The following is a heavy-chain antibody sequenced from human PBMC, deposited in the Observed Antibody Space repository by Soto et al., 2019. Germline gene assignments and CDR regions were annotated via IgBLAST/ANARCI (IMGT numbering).Heavy chain of an antibody. CDR1: VFTFDDYT. J-gene: IGHJ6*02. V-gene: IGHV3-43*01. CDR2: ISWDGGST. D-gene: IGHD3-22*01. Sequence: PGWSLRLSCASSVFTFDDYTMHWVRQAPGKGLEWVSLISWDGGSTYYADSVKGRFTISRDNSKNSLYLQMNSLRTEDTALYYCAKSQDSSGYYLDYYYYGMDVWGQGTTVTVSS. CDR3: AKSQDSSGYYLDYYYYGMDV.